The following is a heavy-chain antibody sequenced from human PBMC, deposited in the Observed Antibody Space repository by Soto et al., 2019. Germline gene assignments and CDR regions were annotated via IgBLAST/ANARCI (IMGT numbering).Heavy chain of an antibody. CDR2: TYFRSKWYN. CDR1: GDSVSSNTAS. V-gene: IGHV6-1*01. J-gene: IGHJ5*02. CDR3: AKGDNLGPKTGYAFDP. D-gene: IGHD5-12*01. Sequence: QALSLPSAISGDSVSSNTASCNLIRHSSSRGLEWLGRTYFRSKWYNDYAVSVKSRIIINPDTSNNQFSLQLNSVTPEDTAVYFCAKGDNLGPKTGYAFDPWGQGIMVTVSS.